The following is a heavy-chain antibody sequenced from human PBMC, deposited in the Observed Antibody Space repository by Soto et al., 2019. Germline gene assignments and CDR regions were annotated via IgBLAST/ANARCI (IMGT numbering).Heavy chain of an antibody. V-gene: IGHV1-69*08. CDR1: GGTFSSYT. D-gene: IGHD4-17*01. CDR2: IIPILGIA. J-gene: IGHJ4*02. Sequence: QVQLVQSGAEVKKPGSSVKVSCKASGGTFSSYTISWVRQAPGQGLEWMGRIIPILGIANYAQKFQGRVTITADKSTSTAYMELSSLRSEDTAVYYCARDLVQTTVTTPLVYWGQGTLVTVSS. CDR3: ARDLVQTTVTTPLVY.